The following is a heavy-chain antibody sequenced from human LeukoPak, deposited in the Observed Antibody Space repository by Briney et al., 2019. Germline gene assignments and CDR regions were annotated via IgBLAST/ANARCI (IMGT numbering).Heavy chain of an antibody. J-gene: IGHJ4*02. V-gene: IGHV3-7*01. CDR3: VRENNGAY. CDR2: IKEDGSKI. D-gene: IGHD2-8*01. CDR1: GFTFSSYW. Sequence: GGSLRLSCAASGFTFSSYWMSWVRQAPGKGLERVANIKEDGSKIYYVDSVKGRFTISRDNARNSLYLQMDSLGAEETAVYYCVRENNGAYWAQGTLVTVSS.